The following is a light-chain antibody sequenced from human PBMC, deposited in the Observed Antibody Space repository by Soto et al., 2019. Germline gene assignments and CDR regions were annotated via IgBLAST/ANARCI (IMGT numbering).Light chain of an antibody. V-gene: IGLV1-44*01. CDR1: SSNIGSNT. CDR2: SNN. CDR3: AAWDDSLNGHV. J-gene: IGLJ1*01. Sequence: QSVLTQPPSASGTPGQRVTISCSGSSSNIGSNTVNWYQQLPGTAPKHLIYSNNHRPSGVPDRFSGSKSGTSASLAISGLQSEAEADYYCAAWDDSLNGHVFGTGTKLTVL.